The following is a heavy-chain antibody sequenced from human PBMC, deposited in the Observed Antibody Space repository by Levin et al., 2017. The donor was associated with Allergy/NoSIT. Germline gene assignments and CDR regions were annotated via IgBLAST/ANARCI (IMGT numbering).Heavy chain of an antibody. CDR2: INHSGST. V-gene: IGHV4-34*01. Sequence: SQTLSLTCAVYGGSFSGYYWSWIRQPPGKGLEWIGEINHSGSTNYNPSLKSRVTISVDTSKNQFSLKLSSVTAADTAVYYCASQGSGWYGVDYWGQGTLVTVSS. CDR1: GGSFSGYY. J-gene: IGHJ4*02. D-gene: IGHD6-19*01. CDR3: ASQGSGWYGVDY.